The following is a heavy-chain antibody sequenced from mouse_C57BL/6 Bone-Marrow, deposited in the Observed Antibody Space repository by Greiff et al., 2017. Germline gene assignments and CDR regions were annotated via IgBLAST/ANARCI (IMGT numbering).Heavy chain of an antibody. Sequence: VQLKESGGGLVQPGGSLKLSCAASGFTFSDYGMAWVRQAPRKGPEWVAFISNLAYSIYYADTVTGRFTISRENAKNTLYLEMSSLRSEDTAMYYCARRGADGYYDYWGQGTTLTVSS. CDR3: ARRGADGYYDY. J-gene: IGHJ2*01. D-gene: IGHD2-3*01. CDR2: ISNLAYSI. CDR1: GFTFSDYG. V-gene: IGHV5-15*01.